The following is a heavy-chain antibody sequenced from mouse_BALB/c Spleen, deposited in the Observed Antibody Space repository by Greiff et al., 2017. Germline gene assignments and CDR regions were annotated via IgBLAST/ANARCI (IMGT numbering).Heavy chain of an antibody. CDR2: ISNGGGST. CDR1: GFTFSSYT. CDR3: ARPYYGSSYDWYFDV. D-gene: IGHD1-1*01. Sequence: EVMLVESGGGLVQPGGSLKLSCAASGFTFSSYTMSWVRLTPEKRLEWVAYISNGGGSTYYPDTVKGRFTISRDNAKNTLYLQMSSLKSEDTAMYYCARPYYGSSYDWYFDVWGAGTTVTVSS. J-gene: IGHJ1*01. V-gene: IGHV5-12-2*01.